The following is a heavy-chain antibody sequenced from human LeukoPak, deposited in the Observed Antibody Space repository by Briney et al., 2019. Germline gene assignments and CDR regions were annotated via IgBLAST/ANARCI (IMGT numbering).Heavy chain of an antibody. D-gene: IGHD1-26*01. V-gene: IGHV3-7*01. J-gene: IGHJ5*02. Sequence: GGSLRLSCAASGFTFSSYWKSWVRQAPGKGLEWVANIKQDGSEKYYVDSVKGRFTISRDNAKNSLYLQMNSLRAEDTAVYYCARRGYIVGAIEWFDPWGQGTLVTVSS. CDR1: GFTFSSYW. CDR3: ARRGYIVGAIEWFDP. CDR2: IKQDGSEK.